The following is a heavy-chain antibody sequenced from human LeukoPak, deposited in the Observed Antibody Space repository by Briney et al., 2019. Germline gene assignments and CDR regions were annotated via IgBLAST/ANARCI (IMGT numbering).Heavy chain of an antibody. CDR3: AKVPRVNYYYYMDV. V-gene: IGHV3-23*01. CDR2: ISGSGGST. CDR1: GFTFSNAW. D-gene: IGHD2-21*01. Sequence: GGSLRLSCAASGFTFSNAWMSWVRQAPGKGLEWVSAISGSGGSTYYADSVKGRFTISRDNSKNTLYLQMNSLRAEDTAVYYCAKVPRVNYYYYMDVWGKGTTVTVSS. J-gene: IGHJ6*03.